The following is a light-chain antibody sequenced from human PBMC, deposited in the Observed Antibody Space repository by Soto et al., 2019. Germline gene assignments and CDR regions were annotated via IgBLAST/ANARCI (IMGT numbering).Light chain of an antibody. J-gene: IGKJ1*01. V-gene: IGKV3-15*01. CDR3: LQDYNYPWT. CDR1: QSVSSN. CDR2: GAS. Sequence: EIVMTQSPATLPVSPGERAPLSCMASQSVSSNLAWYQQKPGQAPRLLIYGASTRATGIPARFSGSGSGTEFTLTISSLQPEDFATYYCLQDYNYPWTFGQGTKVDIK.